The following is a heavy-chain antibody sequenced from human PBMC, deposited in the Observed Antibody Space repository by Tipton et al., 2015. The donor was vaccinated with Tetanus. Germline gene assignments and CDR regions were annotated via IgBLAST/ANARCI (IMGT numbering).Heavy chain of an antibody. V-gene: IGHV1-69*01. J-gene: IGHJ3*01. CDR3: ARDREAFDF. D-gene: IGHD1-26*01. CDR2: ITPIFGTT. Sequence: QLVQSGAEMKKPGSSVKVSCKASGGTFTNYALSWVRQAPGQGLEWVGGITPIFGTTNSAPKFQGRVTITADESTNTAYMELSSLRSEDTAVYYCARDREAFDFWGQGTMVTVSS. CDR1: GGTFTNYA.